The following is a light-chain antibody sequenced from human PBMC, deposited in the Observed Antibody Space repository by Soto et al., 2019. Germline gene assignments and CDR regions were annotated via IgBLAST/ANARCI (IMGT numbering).Light chain of an antibody. V-gene: IGLV2-23*02. Sequence: QSVLTQPASVSGSPGQSITISCTGPSSDVGSYNLVSWYQQYPGKAPKLIIFEVFKRPSGVSHRVSGSKSGNTASLTISGLQAEDEANYYCCSYAGRATYVFGGGTKLTVL. J-gene: IGLJ2*01. CDR3: CSYAGRATYV. CDR2: EVF. CDR1: SSDVGSYNL.